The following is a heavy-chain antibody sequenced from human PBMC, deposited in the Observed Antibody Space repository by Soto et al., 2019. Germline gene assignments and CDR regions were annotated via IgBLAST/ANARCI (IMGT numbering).Heavy chain of an antibody. J-gene: IGHJ5*02. CDR2: IYWDDGK. Sequence: SGPTLVNPTQTFTLTCTFSGFSLRSSGVGVGWIRQPPGKALEWLALIYWDDGKRYSPSLKSRLTMTKDTSTSTVYMELTSLTSEDTALYYCARDQSWHDLVWWFDPWGQGTLVTVSS. CDR1: GFSLRSSGVG. CDR3: ARDQSWHDLVWWFDP. D-gene: IGHD3-16*01. V-gene: IGHV2-5*02.